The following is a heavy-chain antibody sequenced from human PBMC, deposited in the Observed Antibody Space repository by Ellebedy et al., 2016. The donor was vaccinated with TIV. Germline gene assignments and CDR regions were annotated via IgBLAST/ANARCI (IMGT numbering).Heavy chain of an antibody. CDR1: GFTFSRFG. V-gene: IGHV3-30*18. Sequence: PGGSLRLSCAASGFTFSRFGMHWVRQAPGKGLEWVAVISYDGSRDKFADSAKGRFTISRDNSKNTLYLQMNSLRADDTAVYYCAKDQLDSGFDSYFFDYWGRGTLVTVSS. CDR3: AKDQLDSGFDSYFFDY. D-gene: IGHD5-12*01. CDR2: ISYDGSRD. J-gene: IGHJ4*02.